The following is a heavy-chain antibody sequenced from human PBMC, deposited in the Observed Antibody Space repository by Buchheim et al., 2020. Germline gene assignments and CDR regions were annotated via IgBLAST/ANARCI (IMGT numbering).Heavy chain of an antibody. CDR1: GFTFSTYA. D-gene: IGHD6-13*01. CDR2: ITGSGGST. J-gene: IGHJ4*02. CDR3: AKEMGGSWYYFDH. Sequence: EVQLLESGGGLVQPGGSLRLSCAASGFTFSTYAMNWVRQAPGKGLEWVSTITGSGGSTYYADSGKGRFTISRDNSKSTLYLQMNSLRAEDTAVYYCAKEMGGSWYYFDHWGQGTL. V-gene: IGHV3-23*01.